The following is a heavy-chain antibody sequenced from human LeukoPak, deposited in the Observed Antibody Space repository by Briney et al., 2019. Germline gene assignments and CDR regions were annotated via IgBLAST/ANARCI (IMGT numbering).Heavy chain of an antibody. CDR2: INHSGST. CDR3: ARGFGFDS. CDR1: GGSFSGYY. Sequence: PSETLSLTCAVYGGSFSGYYWSWIRQPPGKGLEWIGEINHSGSTNYNPSLKSRVTISVDTSKNQFSLKLSSVTAADTAVYYCARGFGFDSWGQGTLVTVSS. J-gene: IGHJ5*01. V-gene: IGHV4-34*01.